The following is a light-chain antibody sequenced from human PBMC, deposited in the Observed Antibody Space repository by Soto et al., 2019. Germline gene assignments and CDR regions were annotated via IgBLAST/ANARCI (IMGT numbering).Light chain of an antibody. J-gene: IGKJ4*01. V-gene: IGKV3-20*01. Sequence: EIVLTQPPGTLALSAGERATLSCRASQTVRNNYLAWYQQKPGQAPRLLIYDASSRATGIPDRFSGGGSGTDFTLTISRLEPEDFAVYYCQQFSSYPLTFGGGTKVDI. CDR2: DAS. CDR3: QQFSSYPLT. CDR1: QTVRNNY.